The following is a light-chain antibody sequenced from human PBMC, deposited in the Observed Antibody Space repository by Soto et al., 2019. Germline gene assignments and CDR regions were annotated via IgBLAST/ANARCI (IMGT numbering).Light chain of an antibody. CDR1: QSLSSNY. J-gene: IGKJ1*01. CDR3: QEHGSSPRT. Sequence: DSLFTPSPITLSLRKGESAPLSCRLSQSLSSNYLAWYQQRPGQAPRLLVYGASTRATGIPDRFSGSGSGTDFTLTISRLEPEDFAVYYCQEHGSSPRTFGQGTEVEIK. CDR2: GAS. V-gene: IGKV3-20*01.